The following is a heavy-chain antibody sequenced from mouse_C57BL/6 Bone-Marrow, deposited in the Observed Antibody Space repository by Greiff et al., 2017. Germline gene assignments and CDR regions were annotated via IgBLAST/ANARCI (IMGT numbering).Heavy chain of an antibody. CDR3: AREGYGNYGGGFAY. V-gene: IGHV5-4*01. D-gene: IGHD2-10*02. CDR2: ISDGGSYT. CDR1: GFTFSSYA. Sequence: EVQGVESGGGLVKPGGSLKLSCAASGFTFSSYAMSWVRQTPEKRLEWVATISDGGSYTYYPDNVKGRFTITRDNAKNNLYLQMSHLKSEDTAMYYCAREGYGNYGGGFAYWGQGTLVTVSA. J-gene: IGHJ3*01.